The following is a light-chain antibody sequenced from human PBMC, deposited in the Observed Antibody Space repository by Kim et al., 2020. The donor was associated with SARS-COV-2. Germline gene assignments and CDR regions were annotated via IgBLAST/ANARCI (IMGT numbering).Light chain of an antibody. J-gene: IGKJ5*01. Sequence: SPGESATLSCRASQSVSSSYLAWYQQKPGQAPRLLIYGASSRATGIPDRFSGSGSGTDFTLTISRLEPEDFAVYYCQQYGSSPPTFGQGTRLEIK. CDR3: QQYGSSPPT. CDR1: QSVSSSY. V-gene: IGKV3-20*01. CDR2: GAS.